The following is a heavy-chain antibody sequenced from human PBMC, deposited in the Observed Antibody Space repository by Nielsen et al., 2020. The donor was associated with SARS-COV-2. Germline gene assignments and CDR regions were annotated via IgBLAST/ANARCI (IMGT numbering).Heavy chain of an antibody. CDR1: GFTFSSYA. V-gene: IGHV3-23*01. CDR3: AKDITPVVHGYCSSTSCSGAFDI. J-gene: IGHJ3*02. CDR2: ISGSGGST. Sequence: GGSLRLSCAASGFTFSSYAMSWVRQAPGKGLEWVSAISGSGGSTYYADSVKGRFTISRDNSKNTLYLQMNSLRAEDTAVYYCAKDITPVVHGYCSSTSCSGAFDIWGQGTMVTVSS. D-gene: IGHD2-2*01.